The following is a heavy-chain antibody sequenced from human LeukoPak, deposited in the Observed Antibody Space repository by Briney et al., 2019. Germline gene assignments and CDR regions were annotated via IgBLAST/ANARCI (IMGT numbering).Heavy chain of an antibody. CDR3: ASLYSGYDLAYFDY. CDR1: GGSISSYY. D-gene: IGHD5-12*01. V-gene: IGHV4-59*01. J-gene: IGHJ4*02. CDR2: IYYSGST. Sequence: SETLSLTCTVSGGSISSYYWSWIRQPPGKGLGWIGYIYYSGSTNYNPSLKSRVTISVDTSKDQFSLKLSSVTAADTAVYYCASLYSGYDLAYFDYWGQGTLVTVSS.